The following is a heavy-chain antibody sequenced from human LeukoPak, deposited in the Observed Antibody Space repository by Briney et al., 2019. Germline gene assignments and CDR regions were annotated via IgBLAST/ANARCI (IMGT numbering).Heavy chain of an antibody. V-gene: IGHV4-4*07. D-gene: IGHD3-10*01. CDR2: IYTSGST. Sequence: PSETLSLTCTVSGGSISSYYWSWIRQPAGKGLEWIGRIYTSGSTNYNPSLKRRVTMSVDTSKNQFSLKLSSVTAADTAVYYCARDWKQWFREFLLNPGWFDPWGQGTLVTVSS. J-gene: IGHJ5*02. CDR1: GGSISSYY. CDR3: ARDWKQWFREFLLNPGWFDP.